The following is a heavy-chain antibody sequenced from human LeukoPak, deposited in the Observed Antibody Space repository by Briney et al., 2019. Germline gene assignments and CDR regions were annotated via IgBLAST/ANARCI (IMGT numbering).Heavy chain of an antibody. CDR1: GYTFTGYY. CDR2: VNPNSGGT. D-gene: IGHD2-15*01. V-gene: IGHV1-2*06. Sequence: ASVKVSCKASGYTFTGYYMHWVRQAPGQGLEWMGRVNPNSGGTNYAQKFQGRVTMTRDTFISTAYMELSRLRSHDTAVYYCARSHPTAVVAATLYYFDYWGQGTLVTVSS. J-gene: IGHJ4*02. CDR3: ARSHPTAVVAATLYYFDY.